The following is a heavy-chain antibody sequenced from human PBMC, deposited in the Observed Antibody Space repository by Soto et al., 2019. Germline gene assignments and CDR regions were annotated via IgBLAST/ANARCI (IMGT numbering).Heavy chain of an antibody. J-gene: IGHJ6*02. CDR1: GFTFDDHY. CDR2: SRNKANSYTT. V-gene: IGHV3-72*01. CDR3: TKVAPYGSTPYYYYALDA. Sequence: EVQLVESGGGLVLPGGSLRLSCVVSGFTFDDHYMDWVRQAPGKGLEWVGRSRNKANSYTTAYAASVKGRFTISRDGSKNSVFLQLSGLTIEDTAVYYCTKVAPYGSTPYYYYALDAWGQGTTVTVSS. D-gene: IGHD4-17*01.